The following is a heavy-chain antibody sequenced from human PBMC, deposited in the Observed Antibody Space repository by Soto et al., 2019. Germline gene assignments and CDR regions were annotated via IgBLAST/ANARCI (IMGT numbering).Heavy chain of an antibody. D-gene: IGHD6-13*01. CDR2: ISYDGSNK. Sequence: QVQLVESGGGVVQPGRSLRLSCAASGFTFSSYAMHWVRQAPGKGLEWVAVISYDGSNKYYADSVKGRFTISRDNSKNTLYLQMNSLRAEDTAVYYCASDGIAAAGTSWFDPWGQGTLVTVSS. CDR3: ASDGIAAAGTSWFDP. J-gene: IGHJ5*02. V-gene: IGHV3-30-3*01. CDR1: GFTFSSYA.